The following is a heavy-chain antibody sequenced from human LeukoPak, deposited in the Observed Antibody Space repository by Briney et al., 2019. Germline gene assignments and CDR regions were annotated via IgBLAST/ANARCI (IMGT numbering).Heavy chain of an antibody. CDR3: AAGGDDAKAGY. D-gene: IGHD3-16*01. V-gene: IGHV4-39*02. CDR2: IHYSGTPT. J-gene: IGHJ4*02. Sequence: SETLSLTCSVYGASITSGRYYWGWMRQAPGKGLEWFGTIHYSGTPTFYNPSLESRFSLFSDTSRNDFSLRLRSVTAADTAVYYCAAGGDDAKAGYWGQGTLVTVSS. CDR1: GASITSGRYY.